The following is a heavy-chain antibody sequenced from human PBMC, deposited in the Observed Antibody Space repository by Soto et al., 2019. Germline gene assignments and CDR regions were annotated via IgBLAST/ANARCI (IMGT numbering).Heavy chain of an antibody. Sequence: PGGSLRLSCAASGFTFSNAWMSWVRQAPGKGLEWVGRIKSKTDGGTTDYAAPVKVRFTISRDDSKNTLYLQMNSLKTEDTAVYYCTTGKYSSSYDIDYWGQGTLVIVYS. J-gene: IGHJ4*02. D-gene: IGHD6-6*01. CDR3: TTGKYSSSYDIDY. CDR2: IKSKTDGGTT. V-gene: IGHV3-15*01. CDR1: GFTFSNAW.